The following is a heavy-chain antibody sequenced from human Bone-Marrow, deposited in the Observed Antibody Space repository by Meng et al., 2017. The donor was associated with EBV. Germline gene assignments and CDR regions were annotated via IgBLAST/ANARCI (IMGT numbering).Heavy chain of an antibody. J-gene: IGHJ4*02. CDR1: GFTFSDSA. D-gene: IGHD3-10*01. Sequence: EVQVVESGGGLVQPGGSLRLSCAASGFTFSDSAMSWVRQAPGKGLEWVSTISAGIGNTHYADSVKGRFTISRDNSKNTLYLQMNNLRADDTAVYYCALWFREHFDYWGQGTLVTVSS. CDR2: ISAGIGNT. V-gene: IGHV3-23*04. CDR3: ALWFREHFDY.